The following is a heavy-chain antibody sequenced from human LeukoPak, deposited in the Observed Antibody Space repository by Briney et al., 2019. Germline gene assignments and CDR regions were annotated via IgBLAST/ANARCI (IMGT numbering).Heavy chain of an antibody. V-gene: IGHV1-18*01. CDR1: GYDFISYG. CDR3: AEGAKSGLHY. J-gene: IGHJ4*02. CDR2: ISAYNGNT. D-gene: IGHD6-25*01. Sequence: ASVKVSCKAYGYDFISYGFTWVRQAHGRGLEWMGWISAYNGNTNYAPSLQARVSMTTDASASTVSIEVRSLTPDDTAVYYCAEGAKSGLHYWGQGTLVTVSS.